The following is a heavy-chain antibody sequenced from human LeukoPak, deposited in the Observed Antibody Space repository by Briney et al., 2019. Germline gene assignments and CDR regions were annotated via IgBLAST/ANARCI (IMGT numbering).Heavy chain of an antibody. D-gene: IGHD1-14*01. CDR3: TTSNRLKGIDY. J-gene: IGHJ4*02. V-gene: IGHV3-15*01. Sequence: GESLKISCKGSGYNFTSSWISWVRQAPGKGLEWVGRIKSKTDGGTTDYAAPVKGRFTISRDDSKNTLYLQMNSLKTEDTAVYYCTTSNRLKGIDYWGQGTLVTVSS. CDR1: GYNFTSSW. CDR2: IKSKTDGGTT.